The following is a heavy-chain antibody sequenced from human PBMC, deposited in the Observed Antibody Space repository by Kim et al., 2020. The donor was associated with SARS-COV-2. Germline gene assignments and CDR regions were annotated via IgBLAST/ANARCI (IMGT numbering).Heavy chain of an antibody. CDR2: ISWISGDI. V-gene: IGHV3-9*01. CDR3: AKGRGSGIGDIDY. J-gene: IGHJ4*02. CDR1: GFRFDDYA. Sequence: GGSLRLSCATFGFRFDDYAMHWVRQPPGKGLEWVAGISWISGDIEYVDSVKGRFTISRDNAENSLYLEMSYLRPEDTAFYYCAKGRGSGIGDIDYWGQGTLVTVSS. D-gene: IGHD1-1*01.